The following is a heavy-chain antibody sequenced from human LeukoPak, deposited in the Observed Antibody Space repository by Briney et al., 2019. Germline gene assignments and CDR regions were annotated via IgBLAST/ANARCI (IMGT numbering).Heavy chain of an antibody. CDR2: ITGSGGST. CDR1: GFTFSGFA. J-gene: IGHJ6*03. D-gene: IGHD2-21*01. Sequence: PGGSLRLSCAASGFTFSGFAMSWVRQAPGKGLEWVSAITGSGGSTYYADSVKGRFTISRDNPKNTLYLQMNSLRAEDTAVYYCAKGPGPGYYFYYMDVWGQGTTVTVSS. CDR3: AKGPGPGYYFYYMDV. V-gene: IGHV3-23*01.